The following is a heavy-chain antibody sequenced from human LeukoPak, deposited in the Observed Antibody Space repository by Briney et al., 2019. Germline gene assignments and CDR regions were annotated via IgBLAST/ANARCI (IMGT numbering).Heavy chain of an antibody. J-gene: IGHJ1*01. V-gene: IGHV4-59*01. CDR3: ARLAREYFQY. D-gene: IGHD3-3*02. Sequence: SETLSLTCTVSGGSISSYYWSWIRQPPGKGLEWIGYIYYSGSTNYDPSLKSRVTMSVDTSQNQFSLKLNSVTAADTAVYYCARLAREYFQYWGQGTLVTVSS. CDR1: GGSISSYY. CDR2: IYYSGST.